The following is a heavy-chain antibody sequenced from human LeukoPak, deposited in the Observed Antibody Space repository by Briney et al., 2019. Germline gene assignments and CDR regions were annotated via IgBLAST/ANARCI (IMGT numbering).Heavy chain of an antibody. Sequence: PSETLSLTCNVSGASISGHYWSWIRHPAGKSLEWIGRIHTSGSTVYNPSLSSRVTMSVDTSKVQFSLTMNSLTAADTAIYYCARQRLDGDILGFDWWGQGTLVTVSS. J-gene: IGHJ4*02. CDR1: GASISGHY. CDR3: ARQRLDGDILGFDW. CDR2: IHTSGST. D-gene: IGHD2-15*01. V-gene: IGHV4-4*07.